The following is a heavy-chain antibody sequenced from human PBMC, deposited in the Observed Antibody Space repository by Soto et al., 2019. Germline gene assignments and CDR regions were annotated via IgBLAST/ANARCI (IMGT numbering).Heavy chain of an antibody. CDR1: GGTFSSYA. Sequence: QVQLVQSGAEVKKPGSSVKVSCKTSGGTFSSYAISWVRQAPGQGLEWMGGIIPIFDTANYAQKFQGRVTITADESTSTAYMGLSSLRSEYTAVYYCARHDCISTSCYYYYYYSMDVWGQGTTVTVSS. J-gene: IGHJ6*02. D-gene: IGHD2-2*01. V-gene: IGHV1-69*12. CDR2: IIPIFDTA. CDR3: ARHDCISTSCYYYYYYSMDV.